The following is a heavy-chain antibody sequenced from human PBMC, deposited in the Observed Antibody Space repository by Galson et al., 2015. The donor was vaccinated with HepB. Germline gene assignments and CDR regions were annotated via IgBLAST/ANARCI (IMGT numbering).Heavy chain of an antibody. D-gene: IGHD2-2*01. CDR1: GFTFSSYG. CDR2: ISYDGSNK. J-gene: IGHJ6*03. Sequence: SLRLSCAASGFTFSSYGMHWVRQAPGKGLEWVAVISYDGSNKYYADSVKGRFTISRDNSKNTLYLQMNSLRAEDTAVYYCAKVGYCSSTSCYDTGGYDYYYYMDVWGKGTTVTVSS. V-gene: IGHV3-30*18. CDR3: AKVGYCSSTSCYDTGGYDYYYYMDV.